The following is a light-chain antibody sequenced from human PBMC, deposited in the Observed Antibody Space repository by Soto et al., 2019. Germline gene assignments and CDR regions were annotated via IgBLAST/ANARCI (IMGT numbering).Light chain of an antibody. CDR1: QSVRSRY. Sequence: EFVVTQSPGTLSLSLGERATLSCRTSQSVRSRYLAWYQQKPGQAPTLRIYDASSRPGGIPDRFIGSGSGTDFTLTISRREPEDFAVYYCQQYGDSPYTFGQGTKLEIK. J-gene: IGKJ2*01. CDR2: DAS. CDR3: QQYGDSPYT. V-gene: IGKV3-20*01.